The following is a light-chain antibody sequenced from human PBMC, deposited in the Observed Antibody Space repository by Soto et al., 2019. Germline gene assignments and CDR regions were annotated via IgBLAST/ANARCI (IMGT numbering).Light chain of an antibody. CDR3: QQRSNWPPLT. CDR2: DAS. V-gene: IGKV3-11*01. J-gene: IGKJ4*01. CDR1: QSVSSF. Sequence: EIVMTQSPATLSVSPGERATLSCRASQSVSSFLAWYQQKPGQAPRLLIYDASNRATGIPARFSGSGSGTDFTLTINSLEPEDFAVYYCQQRSNWPPLTFGGGTKVDIK.